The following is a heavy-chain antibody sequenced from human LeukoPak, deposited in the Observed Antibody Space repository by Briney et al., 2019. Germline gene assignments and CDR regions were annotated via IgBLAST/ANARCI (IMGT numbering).Heavy chain of an antibody. CDR3: ARGYIAVAGFDY. D-gene: IGHD6-19*01. CDR2: IIPIFGTA. Sequence: AASVKVSCKASGGTFSSYAISWVRQAPGQGLEWMGGIIPIFGTANYAQKFQGRVTITADESTSTAYMELSSLRSEDTAVYYCARGYIAVAGFDYWGQGTLVTVSS. J-gene: IGHJ4*02. CDR1: GGTFSSYA. V-gene: IGHV1-69*13.